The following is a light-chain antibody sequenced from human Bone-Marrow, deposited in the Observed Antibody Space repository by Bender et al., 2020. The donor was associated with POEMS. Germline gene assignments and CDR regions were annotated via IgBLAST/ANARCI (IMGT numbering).Light chain of an antibody. Sequence: QSALTQPASVSGSPGQSITISCTGTSSDVGDYFYVSWYQQHAGEAPKLIIFEVSKRPLAVPDRCSGSRSGNTASLTVSGLQAEAEGDCCCFSYAGGNGLVFGGGTKLTLL. V-gene: IGLV2-8*01. CDR3: FSYAGGNGLV. J-gene: IGLJ2*01. CDR1: SSDVGDYFY. CDR2: EVS.